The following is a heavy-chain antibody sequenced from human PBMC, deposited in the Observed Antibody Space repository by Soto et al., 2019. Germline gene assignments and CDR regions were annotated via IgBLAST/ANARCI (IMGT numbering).Heavy chain of an antibody. D-gene: IGHD1-1*01. Sequence: QVQLVESGGGVVQPGRSLRLSCAASGFTFSHYAMHWVRQAPGKGLEWVALMSYDGSNEYYADSVKGRFTISRDNSKNTLYLQMNSLRSEDTAVYYCAQDWSHNFDYWGQGTLVTVSS. CDR2: MSYDGSNE. CDR1: GFTFSHYA. V-gene: IGHV3-30*18. CDR3: AQDWSHNFDY. J-gene: IGHJ4*02.